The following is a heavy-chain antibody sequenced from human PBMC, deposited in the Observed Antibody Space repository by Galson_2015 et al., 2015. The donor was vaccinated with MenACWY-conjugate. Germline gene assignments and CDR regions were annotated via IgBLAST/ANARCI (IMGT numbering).Heavy chain of an antibody. Sequence: ETLSLTCTLSGGSISSSSWTWIRQPPGEGLEWIGCIYDSGGTNYKPSLKSRLTISVDTSKNQLSLKFSYVTAADTAVYYCARHSHQGYPSAFDIWGQGTMVTVSS. CDR3: ARHSHQGYPSAFDI. J-gene: IGHJ3*02. CDR2: IYDSGGT. V-gene: IGHV4-59*08. CDR1: GGSISSSS. D-gene: IGHD5-12*01.